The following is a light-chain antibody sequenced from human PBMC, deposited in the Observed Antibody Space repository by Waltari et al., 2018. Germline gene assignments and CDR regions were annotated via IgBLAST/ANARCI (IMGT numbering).Light chain of an antibody. CDR2: EVS. CDR3: TSFTSSATWV. Sequence: QSALTQPASVSGSPGQSITLSCSATSSDICAYKLVSWYQQHPGKAPKLMIYEVSNRPSGVSNRFSGSKSGNTASLTISGLQADDESHYYCTSFTSSATWVFGGGTKVTVL. V-gene: IGLV2-14*01. CDR1: SSDICAYKL. J-gene: IGLJ3*02.